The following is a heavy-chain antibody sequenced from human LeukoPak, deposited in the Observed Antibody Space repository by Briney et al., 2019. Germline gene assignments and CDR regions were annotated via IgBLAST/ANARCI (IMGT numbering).Heavy chain of an antibody. CDR3: ARTEGIAAAGTYFQH. J-gene: IGHJ1*01. V-gene: IGHV1-2*02. D-gene: IGHD6-13*01. CDR2: INPNSGGT. Sequence: ASVKVSCKASGYTFTGYYMRWVRQAPGQGLKWMEWINPNSGGTNYAQKFQGRVTMTRDTSISTAYMELSRLRSDDTAVYYCARTEGIAAAGTYFQHWGQGTLVNVSS. CDR1: GYTFTGYY.